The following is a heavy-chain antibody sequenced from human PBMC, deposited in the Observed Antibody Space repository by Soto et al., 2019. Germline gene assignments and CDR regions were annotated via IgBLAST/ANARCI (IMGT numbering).Heavy chain of an antibody. V-gene: IGHV3-33*01. Sequence: QVQLVESGGGVVQPGRSLRLSCAASGFTFNNYGMHWVRQAPGKGLEWVAVIWNDGNGYYYANSVKGRFSISRDNSKNTLYLQMSSLRVEDTAVNYCARRQISPPTCGAASARGGMDVWGQGTTVTVSS. D-gene: IGHD6-13*01. CDR3: ARRQISPPTCGAASARGGMDV. J-gene: IGHJ6*02. CDR2: IWNDGNGY. CDR1: GFTFNNYG.